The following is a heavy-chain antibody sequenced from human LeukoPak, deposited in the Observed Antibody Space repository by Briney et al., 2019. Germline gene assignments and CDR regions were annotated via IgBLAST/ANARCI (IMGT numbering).Heavy chain of an antibody. Sequence: NSSETLSLTCTVSGVSISSYYWSWIRQPPGKGLEWIGYIYYSGSTNYNPSLKSRVTISVDTSKNQFSLKLSSVTAADTAVYYCARVPPYYGDFYFDYWGQGTLVTVSS. CDR2: IYYSGST. CDR3: ARVPPYYGDFYFDY. J-gene: IGHJ4*02. D-gene: IGHD4-17*01. V-gene: IGHV4-59*01. CDR1: GVSISSYY.